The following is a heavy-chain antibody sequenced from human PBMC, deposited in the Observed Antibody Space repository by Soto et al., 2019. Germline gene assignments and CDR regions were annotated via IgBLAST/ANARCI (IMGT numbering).Heavy chain of an antibody. Sequence: SETLSLTCAVSGGSISSGGYSWSWIRQPPGKGLEWIGYIYHSGSTYYNPSLKSRVTISVDRSKNQFSLKLSSVTAADTAVYYCDRVPSPGGQAPLVTVSS. J-gene: IGHJ5*02. V-gene: IGHV4-30-2*01. CDR1: GGSISSGGYS. CDR3: DRVPSP. CDR2: IYHSGST.